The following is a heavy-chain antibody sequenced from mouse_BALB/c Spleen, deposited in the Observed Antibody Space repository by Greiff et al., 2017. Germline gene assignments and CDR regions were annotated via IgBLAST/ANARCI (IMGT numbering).Heavy chain of an antibody. V-gene: IGHV3-2*02. J-gene: IGHJ4*01. Sequence: DVQLQESGPGLVKPSQSLSLTCTVTGYSITSDYAWNWIRQFPGNKLEWMGYISYSGSTSYNPSLKSRISITRDTSKNQFFLQLNSVTTEDTATYYCAREGEWGYSWGQGTSVTVSS. CDR1: GYSITSDYA. D-gene: IGHD2-3*01. CDR3: AREGEWGYS. CDR2: ISYSGST.